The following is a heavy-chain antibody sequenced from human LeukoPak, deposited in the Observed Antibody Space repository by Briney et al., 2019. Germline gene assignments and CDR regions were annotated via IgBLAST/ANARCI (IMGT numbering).Heavy chain of an antibody. CDR1: GFTFSGYW. V-gene: IGHV3-74*01. D-gene: IGHD1-26*01. CDR3: ARGGSYSTNPFDS. Sequence: PGGSLRLSCAASGFTFSGYWMHWVRQAPGKGLVWVSRINSDASSTTYADSVKGRFTISRNNAKNTLFLQMNSLRAEDTAVYYCARGGSYSTNPFDSWGQGTLVTVSS. CDR2: INSDASST. J-gene: IGHJ4*02.